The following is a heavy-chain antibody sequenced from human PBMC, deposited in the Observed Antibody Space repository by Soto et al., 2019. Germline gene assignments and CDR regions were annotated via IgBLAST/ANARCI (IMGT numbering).Heavy chain of an antibody. J-gene: IGHJ5*02. CDR3: ARAAGATGWFDP. V-gene: IGHV4-30-2*01. CDR1: GGSISSGGYS. D-gene: IGHD1-26*01. Sequence: QLQLQESGSGLVKPSQTLSLTCAVSGGSISSGGYSWSWIRQPPGKGLEWIGYIYHSGSTYYNPSRKSRVTISVDRSKNQFSLKLSSVTAADTAVYYCARAAGATGWFDPWGQGTLVTVSS. CDR2: IYHSGST.